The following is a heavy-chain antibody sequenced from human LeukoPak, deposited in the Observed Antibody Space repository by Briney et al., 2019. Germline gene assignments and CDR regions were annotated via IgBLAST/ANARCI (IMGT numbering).Heavy chain of an antibody. CDR1: GFILSSYA. J-gene: IGHJ4*01. V-gene: IGHV3-23*01. D-gene: IGHD3-22*01. CDR3: TTDPDQYYYDSSGYLSLNY. CDR2: VGGGGVT. Sequence: PGGSLRLSCAASGFILSSYALSWVRRAPGKGLEWVSTVGGGGVTYYADSVKGRFTSSGDISKNTVYLQMNSLKTEDTAVYYCTTDPDQYYYDSSGYLSLNYWGXGTLVTVSS.